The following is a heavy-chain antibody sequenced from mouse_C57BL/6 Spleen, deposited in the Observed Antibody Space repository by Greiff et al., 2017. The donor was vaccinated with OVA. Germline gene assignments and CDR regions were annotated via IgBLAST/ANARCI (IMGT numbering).Heavy chain of an antibody. D-gene: IGHD2-4*01. V-gene: IGHV1-55*01. J-gene: IGHJ1*03. CDR3: ARGGITTMYFDV. Sequence: VQLQQPGAELVKPGASVKMSCKASGYTFTSYWITWVKQRPGQGLEWIGDIYPGSGSTNYNEKFKGKATLTVDKSSRTAYMQLSSLTSEDSAFYYCARGGITTMYFDVWGTGTTVTVSS. CDR1: GYTFTSYW. CDR2: IYPGSGST.